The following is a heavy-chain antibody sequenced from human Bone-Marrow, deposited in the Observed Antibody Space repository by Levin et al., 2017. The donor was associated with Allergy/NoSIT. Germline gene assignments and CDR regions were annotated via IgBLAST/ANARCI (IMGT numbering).Heavy chain of an antibody. J-gene: IGHJ5*02. CDR1: GGSISSYY. V-gene: IGHV4-59*01. D-gene: IGHD1-14*01. CDR3: ARSGVEPHLRLDP. Sequence: SQTLSLTCTVSGGSISSYYWSWIRQPPGKGLEWIGYIYDSGSTYYNPSLKSRVTISVDTSKNQFSLRLSSVTAADTAVYYCARSGVEPHLRLDPWGQGTLVTVSS. CDR2: IYDSGST.